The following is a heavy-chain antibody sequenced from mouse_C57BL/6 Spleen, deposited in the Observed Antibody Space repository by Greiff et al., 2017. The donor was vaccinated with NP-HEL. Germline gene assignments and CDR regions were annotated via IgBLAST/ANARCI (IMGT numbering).Heavy chain of an antibody. J-gene: IGHJ1*03. CDR2: INPSRGYT. V-gene: IGHV1-4*01. CDR3: ARWGYGSSGYFDV. CDR1: GYTFTSYT. D-gene: IGHD1-1*01. Sequence: VQLQQSGAELARPGASVKMSCKASGYTFTSYTMHWVKQRPGQGLEWIGYINPSRGYTKYNQKFKDKATLTADKSSSSAYMQLSSLTSEDSAVYYCARWGYGSSGYFDVWGTGTTVTVSS.